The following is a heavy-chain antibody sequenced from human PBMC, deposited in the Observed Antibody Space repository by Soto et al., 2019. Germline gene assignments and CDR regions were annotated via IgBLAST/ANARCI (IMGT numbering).Heavy chain of an antibody. CDR2: INPNSGGT. CDR1: GYTFTGYY. V-gene: IGHV1-2*02. CDR3: ARGGLPGYCSSTSCHSKYYYYGMDV. J-gene: IGHJ6*02. Sequence: QVQLVQSGAEVKKPGASVKVSCKASGYTFTGYYMHWVRQAPGQGLEWMGWINPNSGGTNYAQKFQGRVTMTRDTSISTAYMELSRLRSDDTAVYYCARGGLPGYCSSTSCHSKYYYYGMDVWGQGTTVTVSS. D-gene: IGHD2-2*01.